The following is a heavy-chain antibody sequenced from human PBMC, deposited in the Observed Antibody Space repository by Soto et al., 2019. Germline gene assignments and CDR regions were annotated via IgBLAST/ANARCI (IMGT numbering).Heavy chain of an antibody. V-gene: IGHV3-23*01. CDR2: ISGSGGST. Sequence: EVQLLESGGGLVQPGGSLRLSCAASGFTFSSYAMSWVRQAPGKGLEWVSAISGSGGSTYYADSVKCRFTISRDNSKNTLYLQMKSLRAEDTVVYYCAKHPCFGEFDYGGRGTRVTVSS. D-gene: IGHD3-10*01. CDR3: AKHPCFGEFDY. CDR1: GFTFSSYA. J-gene: IGHJ4*02.